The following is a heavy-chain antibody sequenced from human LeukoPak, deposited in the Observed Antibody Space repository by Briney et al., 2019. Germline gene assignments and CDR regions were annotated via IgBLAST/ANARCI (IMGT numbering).Heavy chain of an antibody. Sequence: GGSLRLSCAASGFTFSSYWMHWVRQTPGKGLVWLSRINRDGSSTTYADSVKGRFTISRDNSKNTLYLQMNSLRAEDTAVYYCAKDIPYDSSGYYHQPFDYWGQGTLVTVSS. CDR2: INRDGSST. J-gene: IGHJ4*02. V-gene: IGHV3-74*01. D-gene: IGHD3-22*01. CDR3: AKDIPYDSSGYYHQPFDY. CDR1: GFTFSSYW.